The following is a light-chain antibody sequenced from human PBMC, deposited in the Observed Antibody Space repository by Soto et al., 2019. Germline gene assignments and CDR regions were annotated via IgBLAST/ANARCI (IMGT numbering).Light chain of an antibody. CDR1: QSISSN. Sequence: EIVMTQSPATLSVSPGARSTLSCRASQSISSNLAWYQQKPGQPPRLLIYGASTRATGIPARFSGSGSGTEFTLTISSLQSEDFAVYYCQQYNYWPPLTFGRGTKVEIK. V-gene: IGKV3-15*01. CDR3: QQYNYWPPLT. J-gene: IGKJ4*01. CDR2: GAS.